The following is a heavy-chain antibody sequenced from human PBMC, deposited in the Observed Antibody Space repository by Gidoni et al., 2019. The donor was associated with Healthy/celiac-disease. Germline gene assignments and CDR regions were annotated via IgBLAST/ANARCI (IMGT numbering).Heavy chain of an antibody. V-gene: IGHV3-9*01. CDR3: AKALDY. Sequence: EVQLVASGGGLVQPGRSLRLSCAASGFTFDDYAMHWFRQAPGTGMEWVSCISWNSGSIGYADSVKGRFTISRDNAKNSLYLQMNSLRAEDTALYYCAKALDYWGQGTLVTVSS. J-gene: IGHJ4*02. CDR2: ISWNSGSI. CDR1: GFTFDDYA.